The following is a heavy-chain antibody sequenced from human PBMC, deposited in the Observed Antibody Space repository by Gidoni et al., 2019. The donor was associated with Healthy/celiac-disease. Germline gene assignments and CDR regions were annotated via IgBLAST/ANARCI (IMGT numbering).Heavy chain of an antibody. CDR3: AGPGRIAARRLNYYYYYGMDV. J-gene: IGHJ6*02. CDR1: GGSFSGYY. D-gene: IGHD6-6*01. V-gene: IGHV4-34*01. CDR2: INHSGST. Sequence: QVQLQQWGAGLLKPSETLSLTCAVYGGSFSGYYWSWIRQPPGKGLEWIGEINHSGSTNYNPSLKSRVTISVDTSKNQFSLKLSSVTAADTAVYYCAGPGRIAARRLNYYYYYGMDVWGQGTTVTVSS.